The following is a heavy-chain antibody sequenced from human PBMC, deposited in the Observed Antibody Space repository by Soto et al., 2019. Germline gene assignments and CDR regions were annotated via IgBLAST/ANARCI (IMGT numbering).Heavy chain of an antibody. CDR2: ISSSGSTI. V-gene: IGHV3-11*01. CDR1: GFTFSDYY. J-gene: IGHJ4*02. CDR3: AGLVVGDYVDY. Sequence: GGSLRLSCAASGFTFSDYYMRWIRQAPGKGLEWVSYISSSGSTIYYADSVKGRFTISRDNAKNSLYLQMNSLRAEDTGVYYCAGLVVGDYVDYWGQGTMVTVSS.